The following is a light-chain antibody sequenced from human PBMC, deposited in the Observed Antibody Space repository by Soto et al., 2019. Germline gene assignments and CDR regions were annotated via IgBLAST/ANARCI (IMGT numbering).Light chain of an antibody. Sequence: QSAPTQPASVSGSPGQSITISWTGTSSDVGGYNYVSWYRQHPGKPPQLMIFDVTNRPSGVFNRFSVSKSGNTASLTISGLQAEDEADYYCSSYTSDTTLVVFGGGTKLTVL. CDR3: SSYTSDTTLVV. V-gene: IGLV2-14*03. CDR2: DVT. CDR1: SSDVGGYNY. J-gene: IGLJ2*01.